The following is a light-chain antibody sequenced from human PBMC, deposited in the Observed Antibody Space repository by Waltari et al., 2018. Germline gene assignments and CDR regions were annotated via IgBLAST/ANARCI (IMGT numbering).Light chain of an antibody. J-gene: IGKJ2*03. Sequence: EIVLTQSPATLSVSPGERATLSCRASQSISNNLAWYQQKPGQAPRLLIYGASTRATGIPARFSGSGSGTDFTLTISSLQPEDFATYYCQQTKNFPYSSGQGTKVEIK. CDR2: GAS. V-gene: IGKV3-15*01. CDR1: QSISNN. CDR3: QQTKNFPYS.